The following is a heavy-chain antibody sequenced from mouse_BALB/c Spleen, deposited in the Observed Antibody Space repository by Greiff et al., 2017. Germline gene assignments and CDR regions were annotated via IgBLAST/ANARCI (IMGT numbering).Heavy chain of an antibody. J-gene: IGHJ4*01. CDR2: IDPANGNT. CDR3: ARDGNYDAMDY. V-gene: IGHV14-3*02. D-gene: IGHD2-1*01. Sequence: EVQLHQSGAELVKPGASVKLSCTASGFNIKDTYMHWVKQRPEQGLEWIGRIDPANGNTKYDPKFQGKATITADTSSNTAYLQLSSLTSEDTAVYYCARDGNYDAMDYWGQGTSVTVSS. CDR1: GFNIKDTY.